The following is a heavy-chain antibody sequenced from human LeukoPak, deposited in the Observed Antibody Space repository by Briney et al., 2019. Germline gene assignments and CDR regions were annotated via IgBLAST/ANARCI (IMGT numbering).Heavy chain of an antibody. CDR1: GFTFSSYA. CDR3: AKREHSSSWSAYYYYMDV. CDR2: ISGSGGST. V-gene: IGHV3-23*01. D-gene: IGHD6-13*01. Sequence: GGSLRLSCAASGFTFSSYAMSWVRQAPGKGLEWVSAISGSGGSTYYADSVRGRLTISRDNSKNTLYLQMNSLRAEDTAVYYCAKREHSSSWSAYYYYMDVWGKGTTVTVSS. J-gene: IGHJ6*03.